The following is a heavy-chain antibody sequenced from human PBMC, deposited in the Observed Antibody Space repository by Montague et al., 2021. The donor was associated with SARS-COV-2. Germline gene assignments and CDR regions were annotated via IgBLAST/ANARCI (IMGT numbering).Heavy chain of an antibody. D-gene: IGHD3-10*01. V-gene: IGHV4-39*01. Sequence: SETLSLTCTVSGGSVSSSPYYWGWIRQPPGRGLEWVGSISYSGRTYFSPSLKSRLTISVDSSENQFSLGLSSVTAADTAVYYCASSYYYGSGTYVYNYYMDVWGQGTTVTVSS. J-gene: IGHJ6*03. CDR1: GGSVSSSPYY. CDR2: ISYSGRT. CDR3: ASSYYYGSGTYVYNYYMDV.